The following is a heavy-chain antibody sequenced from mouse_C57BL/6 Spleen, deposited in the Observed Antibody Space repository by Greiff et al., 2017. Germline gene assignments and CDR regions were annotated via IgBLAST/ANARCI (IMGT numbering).Heavy chain of an antibody. Sequence: EVQGVESGGGLVHPGGSLSLSCAASGFTFTDYYMSWVRQPPGKALEWLGFIRNKANGYTTEYSASVKGRFTISRDNSQSILYLQMNALRAEDSATYYCASYGDYAMDYWGQGTSVTVSS. CDR1: GFTFTDYY. V-gene: IGHV7-3*01. CDR3: ASYGDYAMDY. CDR2: IRNKANGYTT. J-gene: IGHJ4*01.